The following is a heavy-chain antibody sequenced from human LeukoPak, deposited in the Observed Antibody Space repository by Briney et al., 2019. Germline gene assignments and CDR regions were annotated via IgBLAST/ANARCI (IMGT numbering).Heavy chain of an antibody. V-gene: IGHV1-2*02. D-gene: IGHD3-3*01. CDR3: ARRDHQRLYYDFWSGYSLGGGFDP. Sequence: ASVKVSCKASGYTFTGYYMHWVRQAPGQGLEWMGWINPNSGGTNYAQKFQGRVTMTRDTSISTAYMELSRLRSDDTAVYYCARRDHQRLYYDFWSGYSLGGGFDPWGQGTLVTVSS. J-gene: IGHJ5*02. CDR2: INPNSGGT. CDR1: GYTFTGYY.